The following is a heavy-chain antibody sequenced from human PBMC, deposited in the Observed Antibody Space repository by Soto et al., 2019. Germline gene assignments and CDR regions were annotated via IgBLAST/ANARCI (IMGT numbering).Heavy chain of an antibody. Sequence: ASQTLSLTCTVSGESSSAYSWNRVRQPPGKGLEWIGNIHYNGNTKYNPSLKSRVTMSLDTSKNQFSLRLISVTAADTAKYFCAREGNLGRWLQPLDFWGQGTLVTVSS. CDR3: AREGNLGRWLQPLDF. CDR1: GESSSAYS. CDR2: IHYNGNT. V-gene: IGHV4-59*01. J-gene: IGHJ4*02. D-gene: IGHD5-12*01.